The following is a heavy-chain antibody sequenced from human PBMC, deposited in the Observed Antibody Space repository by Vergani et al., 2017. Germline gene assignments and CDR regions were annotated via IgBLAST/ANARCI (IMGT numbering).Heavy chain of an antibody. J-gene: IGHJ4*02. CDR1: GGSISSYY. V-gene: IGHV4-59*01. CDR3: ARARLGFLDY. D-gene: IGHD2-21*02. CDR2: IYYSGST. Sequence: QVQLQESGPGLAKPSETLSLTCTVSGGSISSYYWSWIRQPPGKGLEWIGYIYYSGSTNYNPSLKSRVTISVDTSKNQFSLKLSSVTAADTAVYYCARARLGFLDYWGQGTLVTVSS.